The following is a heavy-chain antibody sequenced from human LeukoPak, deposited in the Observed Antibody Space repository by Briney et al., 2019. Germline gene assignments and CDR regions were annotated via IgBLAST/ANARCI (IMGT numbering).Heavy chain of an antibody. CDR2: IYYSGST. Sequence: SETLSLTCTVSGGSISSGSYYWGWIRQPPGKGLEWIGSIYYSGSTYYNPSLKSRVTISVDTSKNQFSLKLSSVTAADTAVYYCARHVRGGPPTPERGVRDYWGQGTLVTVSS. D-gene: IGHD2-15*01. CDR1: GGSISSGSYY. CDR3: ARHVRGGPPTPERGVRDY. J-gene: IGHJ4*02. V-gene: IGHV4-39*01.